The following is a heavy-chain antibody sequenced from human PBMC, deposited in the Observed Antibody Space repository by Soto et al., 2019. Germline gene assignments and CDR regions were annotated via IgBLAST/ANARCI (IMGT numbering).Heavy chain of an antibody. Sequence: ASVKVSCKASGGTFSSYAISWVRQAPGQGLEWMGGIIPIFGTANYAQKFQGRVTITADESTSTAYMELSSLRSEDTAVYYCARVPKSPTVTDLYYYYYGMDVCGQGTTVTVSS. CDR3: ARVPKSPTVTDLYYYYYGMDV. CDR2: IIPIFGTA. CDR1: GGTFSSYA. D-gene: IGHD4-4*01. J-gene: IGHJ6*02. V-gene: IGHV1-69*13.